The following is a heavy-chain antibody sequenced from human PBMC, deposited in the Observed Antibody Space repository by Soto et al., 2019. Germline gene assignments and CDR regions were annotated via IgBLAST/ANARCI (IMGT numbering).Heavy chain of an antibody. J-gene: IGHJ6*02. Sequence: ASVKVSCKASGYTFTRSGISWVRQAPGQGLEWMGWISTYNGDTNYAQTFQGRVTMTTDTSKNQFSLKLNSVTAADTAVYYCARDLWGYCGTDCYPLDVWGQGTTVTVSS. CDR2: ISTYNGDT. D-gene: IGHD2-21*02. CDR1: GYTFTRSG. CDR3: ARDLWGYCGTDCYPLDV. V-gene: IGHV1-18*01.